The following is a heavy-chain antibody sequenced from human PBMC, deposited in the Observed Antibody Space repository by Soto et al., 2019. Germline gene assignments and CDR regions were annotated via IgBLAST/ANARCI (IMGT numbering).Heavy chain of an antibody. J-gene: IGHJ4*02. Sequence: GGSLRLSCSASGFTFSSYAMSWVRQAPGKGLEWVSDISGSSGSTYYADSVKGRFTISRDSSKNTLYVQMNSLRDEDTAVYYCAKGGSSSSLFYFDYWGQGTLVTVSS. D-gene: IGHD6-6*01. CDR1: GFTFSSYA. CDR3: AKGGSSSSLFYFDY. V-gene: IGHV3-23*01. CDR2: ISGSSGST.